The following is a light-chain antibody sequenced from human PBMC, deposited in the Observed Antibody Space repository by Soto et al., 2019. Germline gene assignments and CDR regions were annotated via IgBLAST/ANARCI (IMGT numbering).Light chain of an antibody. J-gene: IGLJ1*01. CDR1: NSDVGGYNY. CDR2: EVS. V-gene: IGLV2-14*01. CDR3: SSYTSTTTRV. Sequence: QSALTQPRSVSGSPGQAVTFSCTGTNSDVGGYNYVSWYQQHPDKAPKLIIYEVSNRPSGVSNRFSGSKSGNTATLTISGLQAEDEADYYCSSYTSTTTRVFGTGTKVTVL.